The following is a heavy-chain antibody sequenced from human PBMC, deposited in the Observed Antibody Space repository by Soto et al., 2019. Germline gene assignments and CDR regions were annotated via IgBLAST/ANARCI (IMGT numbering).Heavy chain of an antibody. CDR1: GFTFSSYA. D-gene: IGHD2-21*02. CDR3: AQLGTVPPYYGMDV. J-gene: IGHJ6*02. CDR2: SSGSGGKT. V-gene: IGHV3-23*01. Sequence: GGSLRLSCAASGVAASGFTFSSYAVTWVRQAPGEGLEWVSASSGSGGKTYYADSVKGRFTISRDNSKNTLWLQMNSLRAEDTAVYYCAQLGTVPPYYGMDVWGQGTTVTVSS.